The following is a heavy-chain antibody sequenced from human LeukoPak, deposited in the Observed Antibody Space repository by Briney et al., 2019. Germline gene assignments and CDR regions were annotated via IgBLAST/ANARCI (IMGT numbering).Heavy chain of an antibody. CDR1: GGSISSGGYS. V-gene: IGHV4-30-2*01. CDR2: IYHSGST. J-gene: IGHJ3*02. D-gene: IGHD3-9*01. Sequence: SQTLSLTCAVSGGSISSGGYSWSWIRQPPGKGLEWIGYIYHSGSTYYNPSLKSRVTISVDRSKNQFSLKLSSVTAADTAVYCCARHLTGYYKGAFDIWGQGTMVTVSS. CDR3: ARHLTGYYKGAFDI.